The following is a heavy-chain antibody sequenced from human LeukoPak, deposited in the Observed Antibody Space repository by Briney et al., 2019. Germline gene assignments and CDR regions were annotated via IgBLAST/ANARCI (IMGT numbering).Heavy chain of an antibody. CDR3: ARDLRGIVVVTAIDY. CDR1: GFTFSSYW. J-gene: IGHJ4*02. Sequence: GGSLRLSCAASGFTFSSYWMHWVRQAPGKGLVWVSRVNTDGSSTTYADSVKGRFTISRDNAKNTLYLQMNSLRAEDTAVYYCARDLRGIVVVTAIDYWGQGTLVTVPS. D-gene: IGHD2-21*02. V-gene: IGHV3-74*01. CDR2: VNTDGSST.